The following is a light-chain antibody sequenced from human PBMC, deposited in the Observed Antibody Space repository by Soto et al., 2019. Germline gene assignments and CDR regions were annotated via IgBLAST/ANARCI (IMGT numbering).Light chain of an antibody. CDR1: SSDVGVYDF. CDR3: SSYTTSTTRV. Sequence: QSVLTQPASVSGSPGQSITISCAGTSSDVGVYDFVSWYQQHPGKAPKLLIYDVNNRPAGISNRFSGSKSGNTASLTISGLQAEDEADYYCSSYTTSTTRVFGGGTK. J-gene: IGLJ2*01. V-gene: IGLV2-14*03. CDR2: DVN.